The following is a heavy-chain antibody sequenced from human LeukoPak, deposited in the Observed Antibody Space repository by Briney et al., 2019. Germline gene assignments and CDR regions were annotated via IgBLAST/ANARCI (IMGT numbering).Heavy chain of an antibody. CDR2: ISYDGSNK. CDR1: GFTFSSYA. Sequence: GGSLRLSCAASGFTFSSYAMHWVRQAPGKGLEWVAVISYDGSNKYYEDSVKGRFTISRDNSKNTLYLQMNSLRAEDTAVYYCARARPAATWGYYYGMDVWGQGTTVTVSS. CDR3: ARARPAATWGYYYGMDV. V-gene: IGHV3-30-3*01. D-gene: IGHD2-2*01. J-gene: IGHJ6*02.